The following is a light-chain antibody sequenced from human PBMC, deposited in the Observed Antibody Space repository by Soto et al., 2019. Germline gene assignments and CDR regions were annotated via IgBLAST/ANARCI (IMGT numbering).Light chain of an antibody. CDR1: QDLRNA. CDR2: NAL. V-gene: IGKV1-17*01. CDR3: LQHSSSPWT. Sequence: DIQMTQSPSSLSASVGDRVTMTCQSSQDLRNALGWYQQKPGKAPKRLIFNALALESGVPSRFSGSGTGSEYTLTISSLQAGDFATYYCLQHSSSPWTFGQGTLVDIK. J-gene: IGKJ1*01.